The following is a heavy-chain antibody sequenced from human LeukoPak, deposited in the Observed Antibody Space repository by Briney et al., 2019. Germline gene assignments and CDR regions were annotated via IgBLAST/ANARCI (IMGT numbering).Heavy chain of an antibody. CDR2: IYYSGST. D-gene: IGHD2-2*01. Sequence: SETPSLTCTVSGGSISSSSYYWGWIRQPPGKGLEWIGSIYYSGSTYYNPSLKSRVTISVDTSKNQFSLKLSSVTAADTAVYYCARGGEYCSSTSCYFPNDYWGQGTLVTVSS. V-gene: IGHV4-39*07. J-gene: IGHJ4*02. CDR1: GGSISSSSYY. CDR3: ARGGEYCSSTSCYFPNDY.